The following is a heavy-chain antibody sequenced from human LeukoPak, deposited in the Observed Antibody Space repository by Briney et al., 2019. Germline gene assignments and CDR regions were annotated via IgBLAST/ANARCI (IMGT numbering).Heavy chain of an antibody. J-gene: IGHJ4*02. V-gene: IGHV3-53*01. CDR3: ARGGIQPEY. CDR2: IYSGGST. CDR1: VFTVSSNY. Sequence: GGSLRLSCAASVFTVSSNYMSWVRQAPGKGLEWVSVIYSGGSTDYADSVKGRFTISRDNSKNTLYLQMNSLRAEDTAVYYCARGGIQPEYWGQGTLVTVSS. D-gene: IGHD5-18*01.